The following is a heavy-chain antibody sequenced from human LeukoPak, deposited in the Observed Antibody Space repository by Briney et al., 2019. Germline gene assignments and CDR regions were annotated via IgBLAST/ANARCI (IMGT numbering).Heavy chain of an antibody. CDR1: GFTFSSYG. D-gene: IGHD2-15*01. Sequence: GRSLRLSCAASGFTFSSYGMHWVRQAPGKGLEWVAVISYDGSNKYYADSVKGRFTISRDNSKNTLYLQMNSLRAEDTAVYYCAKAGAVVVVAAKYFDYWGQGTLVTVSS. J-gene: IGHJ4*02. CDR2: ISYDGSNK. V-gene: IGHV3-30*18. CDR3: AKAGAVVVVAAKYFDY.